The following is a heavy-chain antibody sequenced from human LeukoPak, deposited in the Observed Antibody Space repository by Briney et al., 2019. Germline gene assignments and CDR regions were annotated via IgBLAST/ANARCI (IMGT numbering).Heavy chain of an antibody. J-gene: IGHJ4*02. Sequence: PGVSLRLSCAASGFTFSSYAMSWVRQAPGKGLEWVSTISGSGGSTYYADSVKGRFTISRDNSKNTLYLQMNSLRAEDTAVYYCAKGTMVRGVIIAALFDYWGQGTLVTVSS. D-gene: IGHD3-10*01. CDR3: AKGTMVRGVIIAALFDY. CDR1: GFTFSSYA. V-gene: IGHV3-23*01. CDR2: ISGSGGST.